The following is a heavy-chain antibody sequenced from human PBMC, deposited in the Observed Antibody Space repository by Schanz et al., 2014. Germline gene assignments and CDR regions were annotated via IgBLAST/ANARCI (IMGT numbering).Heavy chain of an antibody. Sequence: QVQLVESGGGVVQPGRSLRLSCAASGFTFSSYAMHWVRQAPGKGLEWVAVISYDGSNKYYADSVKGRFTISRDNSKNTLYLQMNSLRAEDMAVYYCARGRAVAGTGYFDYWGQGTLVTVSS. V-gene: IGHV3-30*04. CDR3: ARGRAVAGTGYFDY. CDR1: GFTFSSYA. J-gene: IGHJ4*02. CDR2: ISYDGSNK. D-gene: IGHD6-19*01.